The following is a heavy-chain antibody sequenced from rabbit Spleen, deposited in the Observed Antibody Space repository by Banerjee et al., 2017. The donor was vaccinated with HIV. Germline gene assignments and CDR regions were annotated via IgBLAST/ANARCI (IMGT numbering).Heavy chain of an antibody. J-gene: IGHJ4*01. CDR1: GFDLSNYYY. CDR2: IYSGSSGDT. V-gene: IGHV1S45*01. D-gene: IGHD4-2*01. Sequence: QEQLEESGGGLVKPGGTLTLTCTASGFDLSNYYYMCWVRQAPGKGLEWIACIYSGSSGDTYYASWAKGRFTISKTSSTTVALQVPSLTAADTATYFCTRDAAGREDFNLWGQGTLVTV. CDR3: TRDAAGREDFNL.